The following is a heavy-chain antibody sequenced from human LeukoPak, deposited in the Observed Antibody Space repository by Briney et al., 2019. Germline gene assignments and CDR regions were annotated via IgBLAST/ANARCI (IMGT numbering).Heavy chain of an antibody. J-gene: IGHJ3*02. CDR1: GFTFTGHY. V-gene: IGHV1-2*02. CDR3: ARDNGDYAYAFDI. CDR2: INANTGVT. Sequence: APMKVSCKTSGFTFTGHYMHWLRQAPGQGLEWMGWINANTGVTHYAVKFQGRVTITRDTSISTVYMDLSSLQSDDTAVYYCARDNGDYAYAFDIWGQGTMVTVSS. D-gene: IGHD4-17*01.